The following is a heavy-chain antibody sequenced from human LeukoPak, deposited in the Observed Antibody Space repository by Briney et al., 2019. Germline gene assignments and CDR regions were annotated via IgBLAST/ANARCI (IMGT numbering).Heavy chain of an antibody. V-gene: IGHV3-23*01. CDR2: ISGNGYST. CDR1: GFTFTNFA. CDR3: AKVPVWSGYYTGMDY. Sequence: GGSLRLSCPASGFTFTNFAMSWVRQAPGKGLEWVSAISGNGYSTYYADSVKGRFTISRDNSKNTVYLQMNSLRAEDTALYYCAKVPVWSGYYTGMDYWGQGTLATVSS. D-gene: IGHD3-3*01. J-gene: IGHJ4*02.